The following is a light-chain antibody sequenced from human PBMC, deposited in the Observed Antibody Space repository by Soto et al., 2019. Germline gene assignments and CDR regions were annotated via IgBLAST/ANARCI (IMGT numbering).Light chain of an antibody. V-gene: IGKV2-28*01. CDR1: GDLQRSHGYSY. J-gene: IGKJ2*01. Sequence: EIVMTQSPLSLPVIPGEPASISCRSSGDLQRSHGYSYLDWYLQKPGQSPQLLIYLGSNRASGVPDRFSGSGSGTDFTLKISRVEAEDVGVYYCMQVLQTPYTFGQGTRLEIK. CDR2: LGS. CDR3: MQVLQTPYT.